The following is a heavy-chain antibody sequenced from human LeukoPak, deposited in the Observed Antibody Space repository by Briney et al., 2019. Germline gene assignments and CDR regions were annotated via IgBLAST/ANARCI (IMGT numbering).Heavy chain of an antibody. D-gene: IGHD2-15*01. CDR2: IYSGGST. V-gene: IGHV3-53*01. Sequence: GGSLRLSCAASGFTVSSNYMSWVRQAPGKGLEWVSVIYSGGSTYYVDSVKGRFTISRDNSKNTLYLQMSSLRAEDTAVYYCARDPTTPGYCSGGCCHRGFDYWGQGTLVTVPS. CDR3: ARDPTTPGYCSGGCCHRGFDY. J-gene: IGHJ4*02. CDR1: GFTVSSNY.